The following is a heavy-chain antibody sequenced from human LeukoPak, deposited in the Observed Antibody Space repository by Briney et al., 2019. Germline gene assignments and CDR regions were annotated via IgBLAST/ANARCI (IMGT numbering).Heavy chain of an antibody. CDR3: ARDRSGWPPYYFDY. Sequence: PSETLSLTCTVSGGSISSGGYYWSWIRQPPGKGLEWIGYIYHSGSTYYNPSLKSRVTISVDRSKNQFSLKLSSVTAADTAVYYCARDRSGWPPYYFDYWGQGTLVTVSS. J-gene: IGHJ4*02. CDR1: GGSISSGGYY. D-gene: IGHD6-19*01. CDR2: IYHSGST. V-gene: IGHV4-30-2*01.